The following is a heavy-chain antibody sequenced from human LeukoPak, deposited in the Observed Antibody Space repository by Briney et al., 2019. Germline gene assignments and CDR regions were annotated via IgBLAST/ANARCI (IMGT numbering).Heavy chain of an antibody. Sequence: GGSLRLSCAASGFTFDDYGMSWVRQAPGKGLEWVSGINWNGGSTGYADSVKGRFTISRDHAKNSLYLQMNSLRAEDTALYYCARVAQGYYGSGSYHFDYWGQGTLVTVSS. V-gene: IGHV3-20*04. CDR3: ARVAQGYYGSGSYHFDY. CDR1: GFTFDDYG. D-gene: IGHD3-10*01. CDR2: INWNGGST. J-gene: IGHJ4*02.